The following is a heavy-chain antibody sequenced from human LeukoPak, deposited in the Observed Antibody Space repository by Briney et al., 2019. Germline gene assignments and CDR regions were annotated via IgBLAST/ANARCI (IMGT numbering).Heavy chain of an antibody. V-gene: IGHV3-7*01. CDR3: ASYTINGNFRLWY. D-gene: IGHD5-24*01. CDR2: IKGDGSHK. Sequence: PGGSLRLSCAASGFTFSNYWMNWARQAPGKGLEWVANIKGDGSHKYYVDSVKGRFTISRDNAKNSLYLQMNSLRAEDTAVYYCASYTINGNFRLWYWGQGTLVTVSS. J-gene: IGHJ4*02. CDR1: GFTFSNYW.